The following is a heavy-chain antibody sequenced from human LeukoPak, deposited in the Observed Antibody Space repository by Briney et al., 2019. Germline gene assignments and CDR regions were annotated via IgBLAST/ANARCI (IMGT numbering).Heavy chain of an antibody. J-gene: IGHJ4*02. CDR2: ISSSADST. V-gene: IGHV3-23*01. CDR1: GFTFSSYA. D-gene: IGHD4-23*01. Sequence: HPGGSLRLSCEASGFTFSSYAMSWVRQAPGKGLAWVSVISSSADSTYYADSVKGRFTISRDNSKNTLYLQMNNLRAEDTAVYYCAKPLEKYTYGGNFDYWGQGLLVTVSS. CDR3: AKPLEKYTYGGNFDY.